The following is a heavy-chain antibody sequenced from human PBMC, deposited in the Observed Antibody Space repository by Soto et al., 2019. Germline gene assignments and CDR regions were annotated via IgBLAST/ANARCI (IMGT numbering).Heavy chain of an antibody. CDR3: ARHAYSSSSRFDP. CDR2: IYYSGST. V-gene: IGHV4-59*08. CDR1: GGSISSYY. J-gene: IGHJ5*02. Sequence: SETLSLTCTVSGGSISSYYWSWIRQPPGKGLEWIGYIYYSGSTNYNPSLKSRVTISVDTSKNQFSLKLSSVTAADTAVYYCARHAYSSSSRFDPWGQGTLVTVSS. D-gene: IGHD6-6*01.